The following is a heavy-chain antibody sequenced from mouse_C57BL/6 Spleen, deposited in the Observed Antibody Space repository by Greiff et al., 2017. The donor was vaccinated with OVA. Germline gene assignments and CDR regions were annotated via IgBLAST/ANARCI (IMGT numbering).Heavy chain of an antibody. D-gene: IGHD2-4*01. J-gene: IGHJ1*03. Sequence: EVQLQESGGGLVQPGGSMKLSCVASGFTFSNYWMNWVRQSPEKGLEWVAQIRLKSDNYATHYAESVKGRFTISRDDSKSSVYLQMNNLRAEDTGIYYCYDYDGYFDVWGTGTTVTVSS. CDR3: YDYDGYFDV. CDR2: IRLKSDNYAT. CDR1: GFTFSNYW. V-gene: IGHV6-3*01.